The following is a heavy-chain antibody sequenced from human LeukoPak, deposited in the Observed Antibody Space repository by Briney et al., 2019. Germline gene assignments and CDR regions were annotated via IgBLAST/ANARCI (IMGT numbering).Heavy chain of an antibody. CDR1: GYTFTSYA. D-gene: IGHD6-6*01. J-gene: IGHJ4*02. V-gene: IGHV7-4-1*02. CDR2: INTNTGNP. CDR3: ARIGFGIAARPEDY. Sequence: ASVKVSCKASGYTFTSYAMNWVRQAPGQGLEWMGWINTNTGNPTYAQGFTGRFVFSLDTSVSTAYLQISSLKAEDTDVYYCARIGFGIAARPEDYWGQGTLVTVSS.